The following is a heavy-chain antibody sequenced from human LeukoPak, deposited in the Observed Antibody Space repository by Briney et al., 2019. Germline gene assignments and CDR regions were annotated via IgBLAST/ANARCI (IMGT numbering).Heavy chain of an antibody. V-gene: IGHV1-69*01. D-gene: IGHD3-22*01. CDR2: IIPIFGTA. J-gene: IGHJ5*02. CDR1: GGTFSSYA. CDR3: ATEGYYYDSSGYPQET. Sequence: SVKVSCKASGGTFSSYAISWVRQAPGQGLEWMGGIIPIFGTANYAQKFQGRVTITADESTSTAYMELSSLRSEDTAVYYCATEGYYYDSSGYPQETWGQGTLVTVSS.